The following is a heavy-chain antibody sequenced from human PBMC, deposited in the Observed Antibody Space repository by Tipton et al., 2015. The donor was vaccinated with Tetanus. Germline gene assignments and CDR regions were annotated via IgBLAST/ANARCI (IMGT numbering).Heavy chain of an antibody. V-gene: IGHV3-30-3*01. CDR2: ISYDGSNK. CDR1: GFTFSSYA. J-gene: IGHJ4*02. Sequence: SLRLSCAASGFTFSSYAMHWVRQAPGKGLEWVAVISYDGSNKYYADSVKGRFTISRDNSKNTLYLQMNSLRAEDTAVYYCARDGVFWATVTKFDYWGQGTLVTVSS. CDR3: ARDGVFWATVTKFDY. D-gene: IGHD4-17*01.